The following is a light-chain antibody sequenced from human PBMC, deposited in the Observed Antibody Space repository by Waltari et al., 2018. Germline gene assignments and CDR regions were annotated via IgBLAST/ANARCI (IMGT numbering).Light chain of an antibody. CDR3: QLWDSTWV. J-gene: IGLJ3*02. Sequence: SYEVTPPLSVSVALGQTAKITCGRNNIGTRKVPWYQQRPGQAPVLVIDWDTNRPSGNPERFAGSNSGNTATLTVSRAQAGDEVDYYCQLWDSTWVFGGGTKLTVL. CDR1: NIGTRK. CDR2: WDT. V-gene: IGLV3-9*01.